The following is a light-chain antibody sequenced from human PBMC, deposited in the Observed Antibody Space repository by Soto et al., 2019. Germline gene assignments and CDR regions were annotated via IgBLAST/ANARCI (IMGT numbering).Light chain of an antibody. CDR3: LQHNDYPWT. CDR1: QDIGND. CDR2: AAS. V-gene: IGKV1-17*01. Sequence: DIQMTQSPSSLSASVGDRVTITCRASQDIGNDLGWYQQKPGQAPKRLIYAASSLQSGVPSRFSGSGSGTDFTLTISSLQPEDSATYYCLQHNDYPWTFGQGNKVEIK. J-gene: IGKJ1*01.